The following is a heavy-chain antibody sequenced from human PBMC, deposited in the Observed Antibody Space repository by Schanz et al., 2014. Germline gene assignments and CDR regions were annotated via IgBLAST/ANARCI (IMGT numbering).Heavy chain of an antibody. CDR3: ARGTDWNLHY. J-gene: IGHJ4*02. Sequence: QVQLVESGGGLVKPGGSLRLSCAASGFTFRDYYMSWIRQAPGKGLEWVSDISSGSSYANYADSVKGRFTISRDNAKNSMYLHMNSLRAGDTAVYYCARGTDWNLHYWGQGALVTVSS. CDR1: GFTFRDYY. CDR2: ISSGSSYA. V-gene: IGHV3-11*06. D-gene: IGHD1-1*01.